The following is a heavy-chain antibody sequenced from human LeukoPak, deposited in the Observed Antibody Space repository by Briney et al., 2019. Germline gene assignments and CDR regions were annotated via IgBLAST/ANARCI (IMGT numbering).Heavy chain of an antibody. V-gene: IGHV5-51*01. CDR1: GYSFTSYW. CDR3: ARQVVAAIWNDAFDI. J-gene: IGHJ3*02. D-gene: IGHD2-15*01. CDR2: IYPGDSDT. Sequence: GESLKISCKGSGYSFTSYWIGWVRQMPGKGLEWMGIIYPGDSDTRYSPSFQGQVTISADKSISTAYLQWSSLKASDTAMYHCARQVVAAIWNDAFDIWGQGTMVTVSS.